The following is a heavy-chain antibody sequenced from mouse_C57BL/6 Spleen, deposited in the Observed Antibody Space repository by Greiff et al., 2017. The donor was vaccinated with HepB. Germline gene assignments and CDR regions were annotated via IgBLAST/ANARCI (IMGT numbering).Heavy chain of an antibody. CDR2: IYPGDGDT. D-gene: IGHD2-4*01. CDR3: ARYDYALAFDV. CDR1: GYAFSSSW. J-gene: IGHJ1*03. V-gene: IGHV1-82*01. Sequence: VKLVESGPELVKPGASVKISCKASGYAFSSSWMNWVKQRPGKGLEWIGRIYPGDGDTNYNGKFKGKATLTADKSSSTAYMQLSSLTSEDSAVYFCARYDYALAFDVWGTGTTVTVSS.